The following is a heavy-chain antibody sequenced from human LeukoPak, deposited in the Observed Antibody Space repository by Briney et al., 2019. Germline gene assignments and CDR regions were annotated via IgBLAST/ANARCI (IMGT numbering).Heavy chain of an antibody. CDR1: GGSISSYY. D-gene: IGHD5-12*01. CDR3: ARDKSGYDFEGAFDY. Sequence: PSETLSLTCTVSGGSISSYYRSWLRQPPGKGLEWIGYIYYSGSTNYNPSLKSRVTISVDTSKNQFSLKLSSVTAADTAVYYCARDKSGYDFEGAFDYWGQGTLVTVSS. CDR2: IYYSGST. J-gene: IGHJ4*02. V-gene: IGHV4-59*01.